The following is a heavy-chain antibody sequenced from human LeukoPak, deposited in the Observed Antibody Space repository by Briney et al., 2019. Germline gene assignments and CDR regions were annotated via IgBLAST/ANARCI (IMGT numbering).Heavy chain of an antibody. Sequence: ASVKVSCKASGYTFTGDNINWVRQTTGQGLEWVGWMNPDSGNTGYAQNFQGRVTMTRDTSISTAYMELSSLTSEDTAVYYCAREKSPYYYYGMDVWGQGTTVIVSS. J-gene: IGHJ6*02. CDR3: AREKSPYYYYGMDV. CDR1: GYTFTGDN. CDR2: MNPDSGNT. V-gene: IGHV1-8*01.